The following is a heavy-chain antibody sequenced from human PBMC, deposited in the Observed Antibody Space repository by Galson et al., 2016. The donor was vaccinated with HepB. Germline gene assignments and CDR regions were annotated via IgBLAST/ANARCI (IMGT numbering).Heavy chain of an antibody. CDR3: AKDRPDHLVVVSGGYFGMDD. Sequence: SLRLSCAASGFTFRSFAMSWVRQAPGKGLEWVSFISGSGDDTYYADSVKGRFTISRDNSKNTLYLQMNSLRAEDTALYYCAKDRPDHLVVVSGGYFGMDDWGQGPMVTVSS. CDR1: GFTFRSFA. D-gene: IGHD2-15*01. V-gene: IGHV3-23*01. J-gene: IGHJ6*02. CDR2: ISGSGDDT.